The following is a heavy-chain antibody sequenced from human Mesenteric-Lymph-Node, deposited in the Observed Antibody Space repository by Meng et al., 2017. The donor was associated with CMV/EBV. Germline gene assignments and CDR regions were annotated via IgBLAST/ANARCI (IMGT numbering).Heavy chain of an antibody. CDR1: GFNVRDKY. CDR2: IYRGDNT. Sequence: EGHLVEAGGGLGQPGGSLRLSCAASGFNVRDKYMSWVRQAPGKGLEWVCIIYRGDNTYYIDSVKDRFTVSRDNSKNTMYLQMNSLRVEDTAVYYCTGDSVSNPNLDYWGQGILVTVSS. CDR3: TGDSVSNPNLDY. D-gene: IGHD3-10*01. J-gene: IGHJ4*02. V-gene: IGHV3-66*01.